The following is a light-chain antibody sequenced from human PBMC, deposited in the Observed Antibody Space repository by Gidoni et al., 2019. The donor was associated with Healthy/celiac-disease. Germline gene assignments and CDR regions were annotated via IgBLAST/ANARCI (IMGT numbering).Light chain of an antibody. CDR3: QQYNSYTLT. J-gene: IGKJ4*01. CDR2: KAS. V-gene: IGKV1-5*03. CDR1: QSISSW. Sequence: DIQMTQSPSTLSASVGDRVTITCRASQSISSWLAWYQQKPGKAPKLLLYKASSLESGVPPRVSGSGSGTEFTLTISSLQPDDFATYYCQQYNSYTLTFGGGTKVEIK.